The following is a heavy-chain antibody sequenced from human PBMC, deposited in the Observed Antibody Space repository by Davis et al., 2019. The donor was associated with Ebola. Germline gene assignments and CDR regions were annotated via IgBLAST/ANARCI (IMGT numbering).Heavy chain of an antibody. CDR3: ARDGFRELWVYGMDV. V-gene: IGHV1-18*04. CDR2: ISAYNGNT. CDR1: GYTFTGYY. D-gene: IGHD3-10*01. Sequence: ASVKVSCKASGYTFTGYYMHWVRQAPGQGLEWMGWISAYNGNTNYAQKLQGRVTMTTDTSTSTAYMELRSLRSDDTAVYYCARDGFRELWVYGMDVWGQGTTVTVSS. J-gene: IGHJ6*02.